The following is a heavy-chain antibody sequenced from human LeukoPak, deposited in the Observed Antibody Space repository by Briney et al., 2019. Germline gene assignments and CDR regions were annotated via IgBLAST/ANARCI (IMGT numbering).Heavy chain of an antibody. J-gene: IGHJ6*03. Sequence: GGSLRLSCAASGFTFSSYAMSWVRQAPGKGLEWVSAISGSGGSTYYADSVKGRFTISRDSSKNILYLQMNSLRAEDTAVYYCAKDRCSNGIGCYYYYMDVWGKGTTVTISS. CDR3: AKDRCSNGIGCYYYYMDV. CDR1: GFTFSSYA. V-gene: IGHV3-23*01. CDR2: ISGSGGST. D-gene: IGHD2-8*01.